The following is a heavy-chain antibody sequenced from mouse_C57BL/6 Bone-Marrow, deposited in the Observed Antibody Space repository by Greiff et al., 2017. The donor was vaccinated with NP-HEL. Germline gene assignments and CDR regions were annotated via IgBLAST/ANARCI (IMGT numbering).Heavy chain of an antibody. J-gene: IGHJ3*01. CDR1: GFTFSSYG. Sequence: EVHLVESGGDLVKPGGSLKLSCAASGFTFSSYGMSWVRQTPDKRLEWVATISSGGSYTYYPASVKGRFTISRDTAKNTLYLQMSSLKSEDTAMYYCARRLANYYGSSSAWFAYWGQGTLVTVSA. CDR2: ISSGGSYT. V-gene: IGHV5-6*01. D-gene: IGHD1-1*01. CDR3: ARRLANYYGSSSAWFAY.